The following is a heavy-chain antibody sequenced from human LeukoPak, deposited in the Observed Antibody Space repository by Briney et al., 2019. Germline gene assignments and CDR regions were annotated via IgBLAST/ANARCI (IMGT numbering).Heavy chain of an antibody. CDR1: CGSISSNY. CDR2: IYYTGST. J-gene: IGHJ1*01. CDR3: ATFRPGGYIQN. Sequence: SETLSLTCTVSCGSISSNYWSWIRQPPGKRLQWIGYIYYTGSTNYDASLKSRVTISVDRSKNQFSLKLTSVTAADTAVYYCATFRPGGYIQNWGQGTLVTVSS. V-gene: IGHV4-59*01. D-gene: IGHD6-13*01.